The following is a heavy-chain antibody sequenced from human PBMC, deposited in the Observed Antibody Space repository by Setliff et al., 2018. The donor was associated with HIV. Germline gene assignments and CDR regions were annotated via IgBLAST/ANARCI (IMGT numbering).Heavy chain of an antibody. D-gene: IGHD3-22*01. Sequence: SETLSLTCTVSGASISSHYWTWIRQPPGKGLEWIGNIHYTGSTNYNPSLKSRVTISGDSSKKQFSLVLSSVTAADTAVYYCARVPSSGYFSPLTIDYWGQGTLVTVSS. CDR2: IHYTGST. CDR1: GASISSHY. CDR3: ARVPSSGYFSPLTIDY. J-gene: IGHJ4*02. V-gene: IGHV4-59*11.